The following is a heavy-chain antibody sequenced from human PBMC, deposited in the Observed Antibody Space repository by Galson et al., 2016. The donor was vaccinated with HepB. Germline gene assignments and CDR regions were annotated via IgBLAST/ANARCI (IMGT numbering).Heavy chain of an antibody. D-gene: IGHD5-24*01. J-gene: IGHJ3*01. CDR2: IYHTGTT. CDR3: TKIREGYLPFDGFDV. V-gene: IGHV4-34*01. Sequence: SETLSPTCAGYGGSLSGSYWSWIRQSPGKGLEWIGEIYHTGTTNYNPSLKSRVTISVGTSKNWFSLSLSSVTAADTAVYYCTKIREGYLPFDGFDVCGRGTMFTVSS. CDR1: GGSLSGSY.